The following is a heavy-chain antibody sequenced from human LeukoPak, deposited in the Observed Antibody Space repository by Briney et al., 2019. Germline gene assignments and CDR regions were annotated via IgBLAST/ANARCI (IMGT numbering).Heavy chain of an antibody. Sequence: PGGSLRLSCAASGFTFSNAWMSWVRQAPGEGLEWVGRIKSKTDGGTTDYAAPVKGRFTISRDDSKNTLYPQMNSLKTEDTAVYYCTTGGYYGDPAYYYYGMDVWGQGTTVTVSS. CDR1: GFTFSNAW. J-gene: IGHJ6*02. D-gene: IGHD4-17*01. CDR2: IKSKTDGGTT. V-gene: IGHV3-15*01. CDR3: TTGGYYGDPAYYYYGMDV.